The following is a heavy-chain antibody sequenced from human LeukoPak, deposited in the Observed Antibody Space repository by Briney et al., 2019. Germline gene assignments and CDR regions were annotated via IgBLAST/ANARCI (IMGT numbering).Heavy chain of an antibody. D-gene: IGHD3-16*01. CDR2: MCSSGRA. CDR1: GGSISSYC. V-gene: IGHV4-59*08. CDR3: ARLLRGTQPPDYFHH. Sequence: SETLSLTCIVSGGSISSYCWSWIRQPPGKGLECIASMCSSGRANYNPSLKSRVTVLVDTSKNQFSLKLSSVTAADTAVYYCARLLRGTQPPDYFHHWGQGTLVTVSS. J-gene: IGHJ1*01.